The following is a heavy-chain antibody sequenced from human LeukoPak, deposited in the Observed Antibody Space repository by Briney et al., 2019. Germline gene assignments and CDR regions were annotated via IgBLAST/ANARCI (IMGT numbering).Heavy chain of an antibody. D-gene: IGHD6-19*01. CDR1: GFAFSNCA. CDR3: AKGPLIEVAGTTWDY. CDR2: ISGSGVNT. Sequence: GGSLRLSCAASGFAFSNCAMSWVRQVPGKGLEWVSAISGSGVNTYYADSVKGRFTISRDNSKNMLYLQMNSLRAEDTAVYYCAKGPLIEVAGTTWDYWGQGTLVTLSS. J-gene: IGHJ4*02. V-gene: IGHV3-23*01.